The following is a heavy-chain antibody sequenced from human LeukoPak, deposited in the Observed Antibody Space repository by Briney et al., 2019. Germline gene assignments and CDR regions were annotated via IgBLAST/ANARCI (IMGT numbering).Heavy chain of an antibody. CDR3: AREPRSYWVHDAFDI. D-gene: IGHD1-26*01. J-gene: IGHJ3*02. CDR1: GGTFSSYA. Sequence: GASVKVSCKASGGTFSSYAISWVRQAPGQGLEWMGRIIPILGIANYAQKFQGRVTITADKSTSTAYMELSSLRSEDTAVYYCAREPRSYWVHDAFDIWGQGTMVTVSS. CDR2: IIPILGIA. V-gene: IGHV1-69*04.